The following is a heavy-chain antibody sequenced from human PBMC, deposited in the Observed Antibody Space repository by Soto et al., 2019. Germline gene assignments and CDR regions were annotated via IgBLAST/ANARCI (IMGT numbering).Heavy chain of an antibody. J-gene: IGHJ4*02. CDR1: GFTLTTYT. CDR3: ARVGYSSPFDY. Sequence: VGSLRLSCEASGFTLTTYTMNWVRQASGKGLEWVSSITSSSGHIYYADSVKGRFTISRDNARNSLYLQMNSLRDEDTAVYYCARVGYSSPFDYWGQGTLVTVSS. CDR2: ITSSSGHI. V-gene: IGHV3-21*01. D-gene: IGHD5-18*01.